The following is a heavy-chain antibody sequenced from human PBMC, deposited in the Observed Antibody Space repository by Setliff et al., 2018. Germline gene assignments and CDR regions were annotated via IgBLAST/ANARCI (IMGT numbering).Heavy chain of an antibody. Sequence: GESLKISCKGSGYSFTSYWIGWVHQMPGKGLEWMGIIYPGDSDTRYSPSFQGQVTISADKSISTAYLQWSSLKASDTAMYYCARVTPDYYYYYGMDVWGQGTTVTVSS. J-gene: IGHJ6*02. CDR3: ARVTPDYYYYYGMDV. CDR1: GYSFTSYW. V-gene: IGHV5-51*07. D-gene: IGHD5-18*01. CDR2: IYPGDSDT.